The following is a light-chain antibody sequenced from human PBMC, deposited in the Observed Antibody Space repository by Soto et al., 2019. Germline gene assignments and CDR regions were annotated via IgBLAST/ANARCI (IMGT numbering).Light chain of an antibody. Sequence: QSVLTQAPSASGSPGQRVTISCSGSNSNIGNNNVNWYQMVPGTAPKLLIYRNNQRPSGVPDRFSASKSGTSASLAISGLRSEDEADYYCAAWDDSRSGVVFGGGTKLTVL. J-gene: IGLJ2*01. V-gene: IGLV1-44*01. CDR3: AAWDDSRSGVV. CDR1: NSNIGNNN. CDR2: RNN.